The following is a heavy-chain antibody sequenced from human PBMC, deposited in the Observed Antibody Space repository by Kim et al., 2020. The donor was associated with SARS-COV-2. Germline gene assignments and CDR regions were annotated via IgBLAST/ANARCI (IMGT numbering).Heavy chain of an antibody. J-gene: IGHJ6*02. Sequence: GGSLRLSCAASGFTFSDYYMSWIRQAPGKGLEWVSYISSSGSTIYYADSVKGRFTISRDNAKNSLYLQMNSLRAEDTAVYYCARERSHITIYGVVTRIGMDVWGRGTRVTVSS. CDR1: GFTFSDYY. V-gene: IGHV3-11*01. CDR3: ARERSHITIYGVVTRIGMDV. CDR2: ISSSGSTI. D-gene: IGHD3-3*01.